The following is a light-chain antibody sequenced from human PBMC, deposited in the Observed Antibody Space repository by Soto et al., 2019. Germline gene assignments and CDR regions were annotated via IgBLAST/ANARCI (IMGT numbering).Light chain of an antibody. J-gene: IGLJ1*01. V-gene: IGLV1-44*01. Sequence: QSVLTQPPSASGTPGQRVTVSCSGSSSNIGSNTVNWYQQLPGTAPKLLIYSNNQRPSGVPDRFSGSKSGTSASLAISGLQPEDEADYYCAAWDDSLYGYVFGTGTKLTVL. CDR2: SNN. CDR1: SSNIGSNT. CDR3: AAWDDSLYGYV.